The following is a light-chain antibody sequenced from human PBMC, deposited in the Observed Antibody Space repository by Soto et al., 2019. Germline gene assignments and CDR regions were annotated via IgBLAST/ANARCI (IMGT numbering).Light chain of an antibody. Sequence: DIVMTQSPDSLAVSLGERATINCKSSQSILYSSNNKNYLAWYQQKPGQPPKLLIYWASTRESGVPDRVSGRGSGTDFTLSISSLQAGDVAVYYCQQYYSSPWTFGQGTKVEIK. CDR3: QQYYSSPWT. V-gene: IGKV4-1*01. CDR1: QSILYSSNNKNY. J-gene: IGKJ1*01. CDR2: WAS.